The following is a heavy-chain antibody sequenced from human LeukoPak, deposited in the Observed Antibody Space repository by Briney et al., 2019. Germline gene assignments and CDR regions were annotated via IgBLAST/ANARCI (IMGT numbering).Heavy chain of an antibody. D-gene: IGHD3-22*01. V-gene: IGHV4-59*01. CDR3: ARVKKGYYYDSSGYCYFDY. Sequence: SETLSLTCTVSGGSICSYYWSWIRQPPGKGLEWIGYIYYSGSTNYNPSLKSRVTISVDTSKNQFSLKLSSVTAADTAVYYCARVKKGYYYDSSGYCYFDYWGQGTLVTVSS. CDR1: GGSICSYY. CDR2: IYYSGST. J-gene: IGHJ4*02.